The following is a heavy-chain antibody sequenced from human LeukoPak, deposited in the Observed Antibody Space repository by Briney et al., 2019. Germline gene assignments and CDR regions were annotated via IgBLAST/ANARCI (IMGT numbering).Heavy chain of an antibody. CDR1: GFTFGSYA. CDR3: ARDLGYYRADY. V-gene: IGHV3-7*04. J-gene: IGHJ4*02. D-gene: IGHD1-26*01. CDR2: IKGDGSDN. Sequence: GGSLRLSCAVSGFTFGSYAMGWVRQAPGKGLEWVANIKGDGSDNHYVDSVRGRFTISRDNAKNSLYLQMNSLRAEDTAVYYCARDLGYYRADYWGQGTLVTVSS.